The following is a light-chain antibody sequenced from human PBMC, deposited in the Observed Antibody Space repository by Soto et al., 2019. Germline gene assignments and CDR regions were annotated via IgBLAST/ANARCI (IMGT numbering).Light chain of an antibody. CDR2: NNN. V-gene: IGLV1-44*01. Sequence: QSVLTQPSSPSGTPGQRVTISCSGSSSNIGSNTVNWYQQLPGTTPKLLIYNNNQRPSGVPDRFSGSKSGTSASLAISGLQSEDEADYYCAAWDDSLNGWVFGGGTKVTVL. J-gene: IGLJ3*02. CDR3: AAWDDSLNGWV. CDR1: SSNIGSNT.